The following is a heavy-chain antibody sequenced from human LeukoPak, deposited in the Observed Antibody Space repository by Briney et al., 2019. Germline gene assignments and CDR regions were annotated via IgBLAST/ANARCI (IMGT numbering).Heavy chain of an antibody. J-gene: IGHJ4*02. D-gene: IGHD3-9*01. CDR2: IYYSGST. V-gene: IGHV4-39*01. CDR1: GGSISSSSYY. CDR3: ARGAGYDILTGYHELYFDY. Sequence: SETLSLTCTVSGGSISSSSYYWGWIRQPPGKGLEWIGSIYYSGSTYYNPSLKSRVTISVDTSKNQFSLKLSSVTAADTAVYYCARGAGYDILTGYHELYFDYWGQGTLVTVSS.